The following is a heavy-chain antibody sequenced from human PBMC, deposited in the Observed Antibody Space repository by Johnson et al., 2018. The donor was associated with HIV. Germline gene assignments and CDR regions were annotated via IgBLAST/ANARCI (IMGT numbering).Heavy chain of an antibody. D-gene: IGHD5-24*01. CDR1: GFAFRNYG. CDR3: ARGSQEMVTIWNAFDI. J-gene: IGHJ3*02. CDR2: IWYDGTDK. V-gene: IGHV3-33*01. Sequence: QVQLVESGGGVVQPGTSLRLSCAASGFAFRNYGMHWVRQAPGKGLEWVALIWYDGTDKYYADSVTGLFTVSRDKSKNTLYLQMNSLRGEDTAVYYCARGSQEMVTIWNAFDIWGQGTMVTVSS.